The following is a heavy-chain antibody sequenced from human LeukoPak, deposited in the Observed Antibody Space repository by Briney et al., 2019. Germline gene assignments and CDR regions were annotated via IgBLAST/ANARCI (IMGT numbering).Heavy chain of an antibody. D-gene: IGHD4-17*01. CDR1: GYTFAGYY. V-gene: IGHV1-2*02. Sequence: ASVKVSCKASGYTFAGYYMHWVRQAPGQGLEWMGWINPNSGGTNYAQKFQGRVTMTRDTSISTAYMELSRLRSDDTAVYYCARDLNAHGDYVYAFDIWGQGTLVTVSS. CDR3: ARDLNAHGDYVYAFDI. J-gene: IGHJ4*02. CDR2: INPNSGGT.